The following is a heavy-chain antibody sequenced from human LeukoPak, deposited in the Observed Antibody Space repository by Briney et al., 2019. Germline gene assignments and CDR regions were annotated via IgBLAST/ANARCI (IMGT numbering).Heavy chain of an antibody. J-gene: IGHJ4*02. CDR3: AKDHLGWGLAVELDY. V-gene: IGHV3-7*03. CDR2: IKQDGSEK. Sequence: PGGSLRLSCAASGFTFSSYWMSWVRQAPGKGLEWVANIKQDGSEKYYVDSVKGRFTISRDNSKNTLYLQMNSLRAEDTAVYYCAKDHLGWGLAVELDYWGQGTLVTVSS. D-gene: IGHD6-19*01. CDR1: GFTFSSYW.